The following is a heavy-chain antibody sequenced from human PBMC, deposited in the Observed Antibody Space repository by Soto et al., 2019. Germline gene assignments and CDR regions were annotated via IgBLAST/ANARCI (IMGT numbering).Heavy chain of an antibody. CDR3: ARRSIAPRPSSYYGMDA. CDR2: IYPGDSDT. Sequence: PGESLKISCKGSGYSFTSYWIGWVRQMPGKGLEWMGIIYPGDSDTRYSPSFQGQVTISADKSISTAYLQWSSLKASDTAMYYCARRSIAPRPSSYYGMDAWGQGTTVTVSS. D-gene: IGHD6-6*01. V-gene: IGHV5-51*01. J-gene: IGHJ6*02. CDR1: GYSFTSYW.